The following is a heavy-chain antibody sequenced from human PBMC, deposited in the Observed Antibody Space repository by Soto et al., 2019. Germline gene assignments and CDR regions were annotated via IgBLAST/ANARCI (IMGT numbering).Heavy chain of an antibody. Sequence: GESVTISCKVSGYSFTSYWIIWVRQMPGKGLEWMGRIDPSDSYTNYSPSFQGHVTISADKSISTAYLQWSSLKASDTAMYYCARLGSSSVSRYYYGMDVWGQGTTVTVSS. D-gene: IGHD6-6*01. CDR2: IDPSDSYT. V-gene: IGHV5-10-1*01. CDR1: GYSFTSYW. CDR3: ARLGSSSVSRYYYGMDV. J-gene: IGHJ6*01.